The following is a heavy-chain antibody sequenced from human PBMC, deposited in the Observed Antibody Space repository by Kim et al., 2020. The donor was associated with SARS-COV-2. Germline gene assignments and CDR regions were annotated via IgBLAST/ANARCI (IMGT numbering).Heavy chain of an antibody. Sequence: YNPSLKSRVTISVDTSKNQFSLKLSSVTAADTAVYYCARGGQWATNWFDPWGQGTLVTVSS. D-gene: IGHD1-26*01. J-gene: IGHJ5*02. CDR3: ARGGQWATNWFDP. V-gene: IGHV4-59*09.